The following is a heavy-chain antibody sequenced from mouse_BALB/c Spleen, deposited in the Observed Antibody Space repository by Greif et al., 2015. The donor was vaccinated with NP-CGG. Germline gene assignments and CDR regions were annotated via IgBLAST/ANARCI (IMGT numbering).Heavy chain of an antibody. V-gene: IGHV5-12*02. CDR2: ISNGGGST. Sequence: EVKLVESGGGLVQPGGSLKLSCATSGFTFSDYYMYWVRQTPEKRLEWVAYISNGGGSTYYPDTVKGRFTISRDNAKNALYLQMCRLKSEDTAMYYCARQRGSFITTEDAMDYWGQGTSVTVSS. D-gene: IGHD1-1*01. CDR1: GFTFSDYY. J-gene: IGHJ4*01. CDR3: ARQRGSFITTEDAMDY.